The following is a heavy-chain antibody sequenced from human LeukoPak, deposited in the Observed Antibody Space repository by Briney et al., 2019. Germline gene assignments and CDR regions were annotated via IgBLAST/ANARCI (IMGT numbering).Heavy chain of an antibody. CDR2: INHSGST. J-gene: IGHJ4*02. Sequence: SETLSLTCAVYGGSFSGYYWSWIRQPPGKGLEWIGEINHSGSTNYNLSLKSRVTISVDTSKNQFSLKLSSVTAADTAVYYCARFNYYDSSGYAYWGQGTLVTVSS. V-gene: IGHV4-34*01. CDR3: ARFNYYDSSGYAY. CDR1: GGSFSGYY. D-gene: IGHD3-22*01.